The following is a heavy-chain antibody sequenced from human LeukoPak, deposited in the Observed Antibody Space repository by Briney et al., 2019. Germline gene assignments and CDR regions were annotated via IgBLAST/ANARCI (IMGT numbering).Heavy chain of an antibody. CDR1: GGSISSGGYS. D-gene: IGHD2-2*01. CDR2: IYHSGST. V-gene: IGHV4-30-2*01. CDR3: ARVYCSSTSCLGGFDP. J-gene: IGHJ5*02. Sequence: SQTLSLTCAVSGGSISSGGYSWSWIRQPPGKGLEWIGYIYHSGSTYYNPSLKSRVTISVDRSKNQFSLKLSSETAADTAVYYCARVYCSSTSCLGGFDPWGQGTLVTVSS.